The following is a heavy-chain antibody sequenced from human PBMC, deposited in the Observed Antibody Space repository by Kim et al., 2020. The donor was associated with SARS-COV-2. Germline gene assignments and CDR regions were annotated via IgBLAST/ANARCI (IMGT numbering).Heavy chain of an antibody. CDR3: AEACRYSSIWYAEPLDY. CDR2: ISGSGDST. Sequence: GGSLRLSCAASGFTFSSYAMSWVRQAPGKGLEWVSTISGSGDSTYYADSVKGRFTISRDNSKNTLSVQMNSLRAEDTAIYYCAEACRYSSIWYAEPLDYWGQGTLVTVSS. J-gene: IGHJ4*02. V-gene: IGHV3-23*01. D-gene: IGHD6-13*01. CDR1: GFTFSSYA.